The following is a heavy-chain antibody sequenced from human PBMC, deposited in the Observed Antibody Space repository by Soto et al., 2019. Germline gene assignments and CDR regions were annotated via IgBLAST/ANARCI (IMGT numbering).Heavy chain of an antibody. V-gene: IGHV3-48*03. CDR2: ISSSGSTI. Sequence: EVQLVESGGGLVQPGGSLRLSCAASGFTFSSYEMNWVRQAPGKGLEWVSYISSSGSTIYYADSVKGRFTISRDNAKNSLYLQMNSRRAEDTAVYYCASILVKPSDAFDIWGQGTMVTVSS. CDR1: GFTFSSYE. CDR3: ASILVKPSDAFDI. J-gene: IGHJ3*02. D-gene: IGHD6-6*01.